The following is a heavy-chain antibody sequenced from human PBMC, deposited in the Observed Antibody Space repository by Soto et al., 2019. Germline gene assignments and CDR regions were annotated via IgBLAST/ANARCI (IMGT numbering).Heavy chain of an antibody. CDR3: ASQPGPAEYFFHD. Sequence: QVQLLETGGGVVQPGGSLRLSCAASGFTFTRSTMHWVRQTPGKGLEWVAVISTGGSDKDYADSVKGRFTISRDNSQSTLSLQMNSLRPDDTAIYYCASQPGPAEYFFHDWGREPWSPSP. V-gene: IGHV3-30-3*01. CDR2: ISTGGSDK. J-gene: IGHJ4*02. D-gene: IGHD5-18*01. CDR1: GFTFTRST.